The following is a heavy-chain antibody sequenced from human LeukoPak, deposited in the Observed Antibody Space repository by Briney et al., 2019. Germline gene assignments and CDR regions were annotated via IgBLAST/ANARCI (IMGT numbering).Heavy chain of an antibody. D-gene: IGHD3-22*01. V-gene: IGHV3-30*02. CDR2: IRYDGSNK. Sequence: PGGSLRLSCAASGFTFSSYGMHWVRQAPGKGLEWVAFIRYDGSNKYYADSVKGRFTISRDNSKNTLYLQMNSLRAEDTAVYYCARDPYYYDSSGYCYWGQGTLVTVSS. CDR1: GFTFSSYG. CDR3: ARDPYYYDSSGYCY. J-gene: IGHJ4*02.